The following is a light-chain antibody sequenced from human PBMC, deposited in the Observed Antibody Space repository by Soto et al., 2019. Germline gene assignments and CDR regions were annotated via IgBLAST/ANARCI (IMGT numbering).Light chain of an antibody. V-gene: IGLV3-9*01. J-gene: IGLJ2*01. Sequence: SYELTQPLSVSVALGQTARVTCGGNKIGSKSVHWYQQKAGQAPILVIYRDNNRPSGIPERFSGSNSGNTATLTISRAQAGDEADYYCQLWDSSTVEFGGGTQLTVL. CDR1: KIGSKS. CDR3: QLWDSSTVE. CDR2: RDN.